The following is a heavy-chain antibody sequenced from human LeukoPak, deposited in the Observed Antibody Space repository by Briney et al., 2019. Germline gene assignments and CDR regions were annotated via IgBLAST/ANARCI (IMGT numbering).Heavy chain of an antibody. CDR2: ISSGSTYV. Sequence: PGGSLRLSCAASGFSVSGKFMNWVRQAPGKGLEWVSSISSGSTYVYYADSVQGRFTISRDNAQSSMYLQMNSLRAEDTAVYYCARADSSGYPPLYWGQGTLVTVSS. D-gene: IGHD3-22*01. J-gene: IGHJ4*02. V-gene: IGHV3-21*04. CDR3: ARADSSGYPPLY. CDR1: GFSVSGKF.